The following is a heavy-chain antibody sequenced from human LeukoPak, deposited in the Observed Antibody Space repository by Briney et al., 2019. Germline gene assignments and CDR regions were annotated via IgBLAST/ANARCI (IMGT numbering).Heavy chain of an antibody. CDR3: ARGDRAVAGAWGWFDP. CDR1: GGSITSYY. D-gene: IGHD6-19*01. J-gene: IGHJ5*02. Sequence: SETLSLTCTVSGGSITSYYWSWIRQPAGKGPEWIERIYASGSTNYNPSLKSRVTMSVDTSKNQFSLRLNSVTAADTAVYYCARGDRAVAGAWGWFDPWGQGTLVTVSS. CDR2: IYASGST. V-gene: IGHV4-4*07.